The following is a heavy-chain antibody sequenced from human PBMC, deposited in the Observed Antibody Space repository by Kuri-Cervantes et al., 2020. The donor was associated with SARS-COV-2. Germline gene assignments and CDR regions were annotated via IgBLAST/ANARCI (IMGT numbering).Heavy chain of an antibody. CDR2: IYYSGST. CDR3: ARDSYYYGMDV. CDR1: GGSISSYY. Sequence: SETLSLTCTVSGGSISSYYWSWIRQPPGKGLEWIGYIYYSGSTNYNPSLKSRVTISVDTSRNQFSLKLSSVTAADTAVYYCARDSYYYGMDVWGQGTTVTVSS. J-gene: IGHJ6*02. V-gene: IGHV4-59*12.